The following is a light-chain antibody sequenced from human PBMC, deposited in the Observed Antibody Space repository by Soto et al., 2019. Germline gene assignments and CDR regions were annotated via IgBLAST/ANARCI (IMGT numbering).Light chain of an antibody. V-gene: IGKV3-20*01. CDR3: QQYDNSPWT. J-gene: IGKJ1*01. CDR2: GAS. Sequence: EIVLTQSPGTLSLSPGEGATLSCRASQSVSSSYLAWYQQKPGQAPRLLIYGASSRATGIPDRFSGGGSGTDFTLTISRLEPEDFAVYYCQQYDNSPWTFGQGTKVEIK. CDR1: QSVSSSY.